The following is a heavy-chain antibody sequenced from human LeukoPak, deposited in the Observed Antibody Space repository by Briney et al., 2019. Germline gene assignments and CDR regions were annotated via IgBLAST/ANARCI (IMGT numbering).Heavy chain of an antibody. D-gene: IGHD6-6*01. V-gene: IGHV4-59*01. CDR1: GGSISSYY. CDR2: IYYSGST. Sequence: SETLSLTCTVSGGSISSYYWSWIRQPPGKGLEWIGYIYYSGSTNYNPSLKSRVTISVDTSKNQFSLKLSSVTAADTAVYYCAGDRRDAFAIWGQGTMAPVSS. CDR3: AGDRRDAFAI. J-gene: IGHJ3*02.